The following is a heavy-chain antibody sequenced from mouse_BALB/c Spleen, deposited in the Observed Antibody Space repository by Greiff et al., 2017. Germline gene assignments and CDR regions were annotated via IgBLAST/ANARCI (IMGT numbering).Heavy chain of an antibody. Sequence: VKLVESGPGLVAPSQSLSITCTVSGFSLTRYSVHWVRQPPGKGLEWLGMIWGGGSTDYKSALKSRLSISKDNSKSQVFLKMNSLQTDDTAMYYCARSPLYDYDVGGAMDYWGQGTSVTVSS. CDR3: ARSPLYDYDVGGAMDY. J-gene: IGHJ4*01. V-gene: IGHV2-6-4*01. CDR1: GFSLTRYS. D-gene: IGHD2-4*01. CDR2: IWGGGST.